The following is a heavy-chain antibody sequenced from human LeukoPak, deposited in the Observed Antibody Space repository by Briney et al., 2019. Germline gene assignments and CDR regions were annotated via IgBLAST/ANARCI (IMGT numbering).Heavy chain of an antibody. V-gene: IGHV3-53*01. CDR2: IYSPGGT. CDR1: GFTVSRHY. D-gene: IGHD3-22*01. CDR3: ARAPFSADSSATPPAFDI. J-gene: IGHJ3*02. Sequence: GGSLRLSCAASGFTVSRHYMSWVRQAPGKGLEGVSIIYSPGGTYYADSVKGRFTISRDNSKNTIYLQMNSLRVDDTAVYYCARAPFSADSSATPPAFDIWGHGTMVTVSS.